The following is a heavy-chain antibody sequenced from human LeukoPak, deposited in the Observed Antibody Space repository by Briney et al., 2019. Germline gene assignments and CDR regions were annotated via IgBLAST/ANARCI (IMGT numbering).Heavy chain of an antibody. Sequence: PSETLSLTCTVSGGSISSYYWSWIRQPPGKGLGWIGEINHSGSTNYNPSLKSRVTISVDTSKNQFSLKLSSVTAADTAVYYCARAVAGSYYYYGMDVWGQGTTVTVSS. J-gene: IGHJ6*02. CDR1: GGSISSYY. V-gene: IGHV4-34*01. CDR3: ARAVAGSYYYYGMDV. CDR2: INHSGST. D-gene: IGHD6-19*01.